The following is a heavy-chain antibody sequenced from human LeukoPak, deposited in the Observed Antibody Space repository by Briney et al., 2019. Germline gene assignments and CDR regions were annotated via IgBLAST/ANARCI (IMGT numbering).Heavy chain of an antibody. CDR1: GYTFTGYY. Sequence: ASVKVSCKASGYTFTGYYMHWVRQAPGQGLEWMGWINPNGGGTNYAQKFQGRVTMTRDTSISTAYMELSRLRSDDTAVYYCARVYAGNYAFDIWGQGTMVTVSS. D-gene: IGHD4-23*01. V-gene: IGHV1-2*02. CDR3: ARVYAGNYAFDI. CDR2: INPNGGGT. J-gene: IGHJ3*02.